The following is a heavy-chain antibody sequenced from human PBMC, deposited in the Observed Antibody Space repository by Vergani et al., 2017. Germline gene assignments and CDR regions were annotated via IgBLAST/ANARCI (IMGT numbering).Heavy chain of an antibody. CDR3: ARGYYDFWSGSTQIYYFDY. V-gene: IGHV4-31*01. D-gene: IGHD3-3*01. CDR2: IYYSGST. J-gene: IGHJ4*02. Sequence: QVQLQESGPGLVKPSETLSLTCTVSGGSISSYYWSWIRQHPGKGLEWIGYIYYSGSTYYNPSLKSLVTISVDTSKNQFSLKLSSVTAADTAVYYCARGYYDFWSGSTQIYYFDYWGQGTLVTVSA. CDR1: GGSISSYY.